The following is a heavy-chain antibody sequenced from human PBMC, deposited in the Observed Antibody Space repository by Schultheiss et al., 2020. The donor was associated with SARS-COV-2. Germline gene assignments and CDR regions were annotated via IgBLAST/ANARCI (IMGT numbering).Heavy chain of an antibody. J-gene: IGHJ6*02. CDR1: GGSISSSSYY. D-gene: IGHD6-13*01. Sequence: SETLSLTCTVSGGSISSSSYYWSWIRQHPGKGLEWIGYIYYSGSTYYNPSLKSRVTISVDTSKNQFSLKLSSVTAADTAVYYCARAIAAAGTVYYYYYGMDVWGQGTTVTVSS. CDR3: ARAIAAAGTVYYYYYGMDV. CDR2: IYYSGST. V-gene: IGHV4-31*03.